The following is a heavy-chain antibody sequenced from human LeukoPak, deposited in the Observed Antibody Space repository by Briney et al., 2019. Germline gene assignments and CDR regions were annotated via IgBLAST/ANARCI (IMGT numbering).Heavy chain of an antibody. D-gene: IGHD4-17*01. CDR1: GGSFSGYY. Sequence: SETLSLTCAVYGGSFSGYYWSWIRQPPGKGLEWIGEINHSGSTNYNPSLKSRVTISVDTSKNQFSLKLSSVTAADTAVYYCARVYGDRPSYYYYMDVWGKGTTVTVSS. V-gene: IGHV4-34*01. J-gene: IGHJ6*03. CDR3: ARVYGDRPSYYYYMDV. CDR2: INHSGST.